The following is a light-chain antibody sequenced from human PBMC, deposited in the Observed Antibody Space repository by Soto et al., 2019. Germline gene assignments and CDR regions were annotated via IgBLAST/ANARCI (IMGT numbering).Light chain of an antibody. CDR3: QQHNNWPYT. CDR2: DAS. J-gene: IGKJ2*01. Sequence: EIVMTQSPATLSVSPGERATLSCRASQSISSKFAWYQQKPGQAPRLLIYDASTRATGIPARFSGSGSGTEFTLTISSLESEDFAVYYCQQHNNWPYTFGQGTKLEIK. CDR1: QSISSK. V-gene: IGKV3-15*01.